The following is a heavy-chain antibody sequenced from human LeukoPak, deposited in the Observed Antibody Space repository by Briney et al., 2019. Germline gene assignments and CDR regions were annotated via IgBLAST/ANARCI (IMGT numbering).Heavy chain of an antibody. J-gene: IGHJ4*02. Sequence: PSETLSLTCTVSGGSISSYYWSWIRQPPGKGLEWIGYIYDSGSTNYNPSLKRRVTISVDPSKNQFSLKLSSVTAADTDVYYCARSAHRYSSSPYYFDYWGQGTLVTVSS. D-gene: IGHD6-13*01. V-gene: IGHV4-59*08. CDR3: ARSAHRYSSSPYYFDY. CDR2: IYDSGST. CDR1: GGSISSYY.